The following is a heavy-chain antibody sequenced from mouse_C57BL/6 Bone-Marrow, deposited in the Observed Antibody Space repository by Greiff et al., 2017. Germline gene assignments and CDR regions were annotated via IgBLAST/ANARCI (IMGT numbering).Heavy chain of an antibody. CDR2: ISSGSSTI. D-gene: IGHD3-1*01. Sequence: EVKLQESGGGLVKPGGSLKLSCAASGFTFSDYGMHWVRQAPEKGLEWVAYISSGSSTIYYADTVKGRFTISRDNAKNTLFLQMTSLRSEDTAMYYCARVGTQYYYAMDYWGQGTSVTVSS. CDR1: GFTFSDYG. V-gene: IGHV5-17*01. CDR3: ARVGTQYYYAMDY. J-gene: IGHJ4*01.